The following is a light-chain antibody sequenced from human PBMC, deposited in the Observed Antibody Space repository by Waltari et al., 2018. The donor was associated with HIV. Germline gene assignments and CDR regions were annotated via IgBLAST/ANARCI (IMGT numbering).Light chain of an antibody. V-gene: IGKV1-39*01. Sequence: DLQMTQSPPSLSAFVGDKVTISCRASQSPKMYLNWYQHKPGKAPNLLIYSTSILQTGVPSRFSGSGSGTDFTLTITALQPEDVATYFCQQTYDAPLTFGGGTKVEI. CDR2: STS. CDR1: QSPKMY. J-gene: IGKJ4*01. CDR3: QQTYDAPLT.